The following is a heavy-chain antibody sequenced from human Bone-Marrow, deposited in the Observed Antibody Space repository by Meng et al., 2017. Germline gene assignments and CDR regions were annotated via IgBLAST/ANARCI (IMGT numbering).Heavy chain of an antibody. V-gene: IGHV3-30*04. D-gene: IGHD3-3*01. CDR2: ISYDGSNK. Sequence: GESLKISCAASGFTFSSYAMHWVRQAPGKGLEWVAVISYDGSNKYYADFVKGRFTISRDNSKNTLYLQMNSLRAEDTAVYYCARVFVVVIIRHAFDIWGQGTMVTVSS. CDR1: GFTFSSYA. J-gene: IGHJ3*02. CDR3: ARVFVVVIIRHAFDI.